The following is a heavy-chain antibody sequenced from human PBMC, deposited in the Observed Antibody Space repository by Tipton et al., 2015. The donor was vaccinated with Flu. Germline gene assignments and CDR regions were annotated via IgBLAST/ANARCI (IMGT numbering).Heavy chain of an antibody. V-gene: IGHV3-7*01. CDR3: ATYFLSY. Sequence: SLRLSCAASGFTFSNYWMSWVRQAPVKGLEWVANIKQDGSEKYYVDSVKGRFTISRDNAKNSLYLQMNSLRAEDTAVYYCATYFLSYWGQGALVTVSS. J-gene: IGHJ4*02. CDR1: GFTFSNYW. CDR2: IKQDGSEK. D-gene: IGHD2/OR15-2a*01.